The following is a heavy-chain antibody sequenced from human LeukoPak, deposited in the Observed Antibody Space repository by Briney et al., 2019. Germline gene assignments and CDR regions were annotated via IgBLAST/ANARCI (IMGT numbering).Heavy chain of an antibody. CDR2: IYYSGST. CDR1: GGSISSYY. V-gene: IGHV4-59*01. D-gene: IGHD3-16*02. CDR3: ARGLAGSYRY. Sequence: SETLSLTCTVSGGSISSYYWSWIRQPPGKGLEWTGYIYYSGSTNYNPSLKSRVTISVDTSKNQFSLKLSSVTAADTAVYYCARGLAGSYRYWGQGTLVTVSS. J-gene: IGHJ4*02.